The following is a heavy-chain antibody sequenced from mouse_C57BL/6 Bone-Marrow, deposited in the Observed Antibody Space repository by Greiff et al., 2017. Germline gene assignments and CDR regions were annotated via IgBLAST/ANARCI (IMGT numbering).Heavy chain of an antibody. Sequence: QVQLQQPGAELVKPGASVKMSCKASGYTFTSYWITWVKQRPGQGLEWIGDIYPGSGSTNYNEKFKSKDTLTVDTSSSTAYMQLSSLTSEDSAVYYSARGTAMVTTKGYYYAMDYWGQGTSVTVSS. CDR1: GYTFTSYW. D-gene: IGHD2-2*01. V-gene: IGHV1-55*01. CDR2: IYPGSGST. J-gene: IGHJ4*01. CDR3: ARGTAMVTTKGYYYAMDY.